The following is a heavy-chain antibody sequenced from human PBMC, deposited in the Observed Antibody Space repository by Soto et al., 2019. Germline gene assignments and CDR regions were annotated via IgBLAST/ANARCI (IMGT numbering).Heavy chain of an antibody. CDR2: INHSGST. Sequence: SETLSLTCAVYGGSFSGYYWSWIRQPPGEALEWIGEINHSGSTNYNPSLKSRVTISVDTSKNQFSLKLSSVTAADTAVYYCARVGGIVVVPAAKHLNFDYWGQGTLVTVSS. J-gene: IGHJ4*02. V-gene: IGHV4-34*01. CDR1: GGSFSGYY. D-gene: IGHD2-2*01. CDR3: ARVGGIVVVPAAKHLNFDY.